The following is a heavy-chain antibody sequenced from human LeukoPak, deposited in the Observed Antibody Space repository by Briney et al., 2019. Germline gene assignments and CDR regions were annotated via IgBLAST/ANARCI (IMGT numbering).Heavy chain of an antibody. Sequence: ASVKVSCKASGGTFSSYAISWVRQAPGQGLEWMGGIIPIFGTANYAQKFQGRVTITADKSTSTAYMELSSLRSGDTAVYYCAREVGYSSSWYSYYYYYYYMDVWGKGTTVTVSS. V-gene: IGHV1-69*06. D-gene: IGHD6-13*01. CDR1: GGTFSSYA. CDR3: AREVGYSSSWYSYYYYYYYMDV. CDR2: IIPIFGTA. J-gene: IGHJ6*03.